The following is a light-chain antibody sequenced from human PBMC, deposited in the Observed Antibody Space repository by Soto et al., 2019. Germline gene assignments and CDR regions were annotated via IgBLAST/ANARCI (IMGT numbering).Light chain of an antibody. V-gene: IGKV1-39*01. Sequence: SQMTKYTWSMSASVGDRVTTTCLASQSIYIYLNWYQHKPGKAPKLLIYAASSLQIGVPSRFSGSGSGTDFTLTIISLQPEDFATYYCQQSYSPPQTFGQGTKVDIK. CDR1: QSIYIY. J-gene: IGKJ1*01. CDR3: QQSYSPPQT. CDR2: AAS.